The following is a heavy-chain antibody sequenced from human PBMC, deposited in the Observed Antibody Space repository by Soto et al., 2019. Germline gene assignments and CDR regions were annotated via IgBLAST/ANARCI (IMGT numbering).Heavy chain of an antibody. J-gene: IGHJ4*02. CDR3: FRCNGGGRWFISY. Sequence: PRESLRVSRKGSGYIFTRYWIGGGRQMPGKGLELIGIIFPGDSDTRYSPSFQGQVTISADRSIGTAYLQWSSLKASDTAMYSCFRCNGGGRWFISYRGQGTPVTGS. D-gene: IGHD3-10*01. CDR1: GYIFTRYW. V-gene: IGHV5-51*01. CDR2: IFPGDSDT.